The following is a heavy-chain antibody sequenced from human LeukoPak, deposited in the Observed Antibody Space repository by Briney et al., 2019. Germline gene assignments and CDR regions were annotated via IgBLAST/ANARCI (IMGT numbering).Heavy chain of an antibody. CDR3: AKDGGQIVVVIQEGDYFDY. V-gene: IGHV3-23*01. CDR2: ISGSGGST. J-gene: IGHJ4*02. D-gene: IGHD3-22*01. Sequence: PGGSLRLSCAASGFTFSSYGMSWVRQAPGKGLEWVSSISGSGGSTYYADSVKGRFTISRDNSKNTLYLKMNSLRAEDTAVYYCAKDGGQIVVVIQEGDYFDYWGQGTLVTVSS. CDR1: GFTFSSYG.